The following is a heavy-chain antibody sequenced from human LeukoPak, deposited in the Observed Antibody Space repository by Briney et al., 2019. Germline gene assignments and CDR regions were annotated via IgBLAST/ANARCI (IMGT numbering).Heavy chain of an antibody. CDR3: ARGDYDSSGYAFDI. V-gene: IGHV1-2*02. D-gene: IGHD3-22*01. J-gene: IGHJ3*02. CDR1: GYSLTGYY. Sequence: VASVKVSCKASGYSLTGYYMHWVRQAPGQGLEWMGWINPNSGGTNYAQKFQGRVTMTRDTSISTAYMELSRLRSDDTAVYYCARGDYDSSGYAFDIWGQGTMVTVSS. CDR2: INPNSGGT.